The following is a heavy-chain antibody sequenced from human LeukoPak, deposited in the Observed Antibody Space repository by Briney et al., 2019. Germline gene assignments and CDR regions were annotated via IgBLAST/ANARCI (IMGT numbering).Heavy chain of an antibody. D-gene: IGHD5-12*01. V-gene: IGHV1-18*01. J-gene: IGHJ4*02. Sequence: GASVKVSCKASGYTFTSYGISWVRQAPGQGLEWMGWISAYNGNTNYAQRLQGRVIMTTDTSTSTAYMELRSLRSDDTAVYYCATSLGARRGYSGYDIFDYWGQGTLVTVSS. CDR3: ATSLGARRGYSGYDIFDY. CDR1: GYTFTSYG. CDR2: ISAYNGNT.